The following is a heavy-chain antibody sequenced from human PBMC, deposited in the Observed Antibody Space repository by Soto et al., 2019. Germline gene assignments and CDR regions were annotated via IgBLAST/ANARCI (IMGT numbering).Heavy chain of an antibody. D-gene: IGHD2-21*02. V-gene: IGHV3-30-3*01. CDR3: ASEMLAYCGGDCQLDY. J-gene: IGHJ4*02. CDR1: GFTFSSYA. Sequence: PGGSLRLSCAASGFTFSSYAMHWVRQAPGKGLEWVAVISYDGSNKYYADSVKGRFTISRDNSKNTLYLQMNSLRAEDTAVYYCASEMLAYCGGDCQLDYWGQGTLVTVSS. CDR2: ISYDGSNK.